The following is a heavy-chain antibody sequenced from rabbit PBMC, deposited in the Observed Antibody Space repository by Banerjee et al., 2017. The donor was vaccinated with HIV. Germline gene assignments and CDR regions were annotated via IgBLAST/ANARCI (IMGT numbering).Heavy chain of an antibody. CDR1: GIDFSAYYY. CDR2: IHTNIGST. D-gene: IGHD8-1*01. CDR3: ARNAGTIYYSRLDL. Sequence: QQQLEESGGGLVKPGGTLTLTCKASGIDFSAYYYMCWVRQAPGKGLEWIACIHTNIGSTWYASWVNGRFTISKTSSTTVTLQMTSLTAADTATYFCARNAGTIYYSRLDLWGPGPSSPS. V-gene: IGHV1S43*01. J-gene: IGHJ3*01.